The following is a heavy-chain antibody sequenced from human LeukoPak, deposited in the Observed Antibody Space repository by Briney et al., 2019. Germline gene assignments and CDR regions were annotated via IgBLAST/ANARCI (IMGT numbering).Heavy chain of an antibody. CDR2: IYYSGST. J-gene: IGHJ3*02. D-gene: IGHD1/OR15-1a*01. Sequence: SETLSLTCTASGGSIGSSTYYWGWIRQPPGKGLEWIGSIYYSGSTYYNPSLKSRVTISVDTSKNQFSLKLSSVTAADTAVYYCARRNTAFDIWGQGTMVAVSS. CDR3: ARRNTAFDI. V-gene: IGHV4-39*07. CDR1: GGSIGSSTYY.